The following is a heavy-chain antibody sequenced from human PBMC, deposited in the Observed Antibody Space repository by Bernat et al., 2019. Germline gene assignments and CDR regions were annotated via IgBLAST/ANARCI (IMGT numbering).Heavy chain of an antibody. J-gene: IGHJ4*02. CDR2: ISYDGSNK. V-gene: IGHV3-30*18. Sequence: QVQLVESGGGVVQPGRSLRLSCAASGFTFSSYGMHWVRQAPGKGLEWVAVISYDGSNKYYADSVKGRFTISRDNSKNTLYLQMNSLRAEDTAVYYCAKVSWVVAAAGTGGDYWGQGTLVTVSS. D-gene: IGHD6-13*01. CDR3: AKVSWVVAAAGTGGDY. CDR1: GFTFSSYG.